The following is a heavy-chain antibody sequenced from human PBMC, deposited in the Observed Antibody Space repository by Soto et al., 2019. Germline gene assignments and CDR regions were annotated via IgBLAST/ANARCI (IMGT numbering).Heavy chain of an antibody. CDR1: GGSMSSGGDY. CDR3: ARDAEVDYDIFTGYRYFDY. Sequence: TLPLPCTVAGGSMSSGGDYWSWTRQHPGKGREWIGYIYYSGSTYYNPYLKSRVTISVDTSKNQFSLKLSSATADDTAVYYCARDAEVDYDIFTGYRYFDYWGRGTLVIVSS. D-gene: IGHD3-9*01. V-gene: IGHV4-31*03. J-gene: IGHJ4*02. CDR2: IYYSGST.